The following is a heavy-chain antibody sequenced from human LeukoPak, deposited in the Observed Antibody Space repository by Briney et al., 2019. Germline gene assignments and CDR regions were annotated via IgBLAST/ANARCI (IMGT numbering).Heavy chain of an antibody. D-gene: IGHD6-19*01. J-gene: IGHJ5*02. CDR3: ARAAYSSGWYRPPFDP. CDR2: INWNGGST. V-gene: IGHV3-20*04. Sequence: PGGSLRLSCAASGFTFDDYGMSWVRQAPGKGLEWVSGINWNGGSTGHADSVKGRFTISRDNAKNSLYVQMNSLRAEDTALYYCARAAYSSGWYRPPFDPWGQGTLVTVSS. CDR1: GFTFDDYG.